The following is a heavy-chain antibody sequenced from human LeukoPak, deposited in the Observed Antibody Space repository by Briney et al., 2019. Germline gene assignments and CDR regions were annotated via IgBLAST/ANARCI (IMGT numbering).Heavy chain of an antibody. Sequence: PGGSLRLSCEASGFLFSDYTMNWVRQAPGKGLEWVSSVSYSGTYTFYADSVTGRFTISRDNAKSSLYLQMDNLRVDDSALYYCVRDLRFIGGSDWFDPWGQGTQVIVSS. CDR3: VRDLRFIGGSDWFDP. CDR2: VSYSGTYT. CDR1: GFLFSDYT. V-gene: IGHV3-21*01. D-gene: IGHD3-3*01. J-gene: IGHJ5*02.